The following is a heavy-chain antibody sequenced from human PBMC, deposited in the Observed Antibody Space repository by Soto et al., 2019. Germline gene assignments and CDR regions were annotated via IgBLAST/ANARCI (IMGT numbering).Heavy chain of an antibody. CDR1: GFTFSSYE. CDR3: ARDFGIYSGSYLDV. V-gene: IGHV3-48*03. J-gene: IGHJ6*02. CDR2: ISSSGSTI. Sequence: GGSLRLSCAASGFTFSSYEMNWVRQAPGKGLEWVSYISSSGSTIYYADSVKGRFTISRDNAKNSLYLQMNSLRAEDTAVYYCARDFGIYSGSYLDVWGQGTTVTVSS. D-gene: IGHD1-26*01.